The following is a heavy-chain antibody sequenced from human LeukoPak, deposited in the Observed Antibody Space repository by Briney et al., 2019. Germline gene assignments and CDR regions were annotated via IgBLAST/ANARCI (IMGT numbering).Heavy chain of an antibody. D-gene: IGHD2-8*02. CDR1: GYSFSSYW. V-gene: IGHV5-10-1*01. J-gene: IGHJ4*02. CDR2: IDPGDSFT. CDR3: ARDGGGVSSWVSH. Sequence: GESLKISCKGSGYSFSSYWISWVRQIPGKGLEWMGRIDPGDSFTKYRPFLEGRVTISADKSLSTVYLQWSSLKASDTAIYYCARDGGGVSSWVSHWGQGTLVTVSS.